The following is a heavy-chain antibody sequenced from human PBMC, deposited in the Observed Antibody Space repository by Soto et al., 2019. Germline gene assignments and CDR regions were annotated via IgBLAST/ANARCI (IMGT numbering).Heavy chain of an antibody. J-gene: IGHJ3*02. V-gene: IGHV3-30-3*01. Sequence: QVQLVESGGGVVQPGRSLRLSCAASGFTFSSYAMHWVRQAPGKGLEWVAVISYDGSNKYHADSVKGRFTISRDNSKNTLYLQMNSLRPEDTAVYYCARATSGWYKDAFDIWGQGTMVTVSS. D-gene: IGHD6-19*01. CDR2: ISYDGSNK. CDR3: ARATSGWYKDAFDI. CDR1: GFTFSSYA.